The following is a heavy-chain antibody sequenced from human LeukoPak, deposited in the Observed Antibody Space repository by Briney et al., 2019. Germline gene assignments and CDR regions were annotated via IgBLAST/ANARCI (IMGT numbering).Heavy chain of an antibody. V-gene: IGHV1-2*02. CDR2: INPNSGGT. Sequence: ASVNVSCKASGYTFTPYYMHWVPQAPGQALEGRGWINPNSGGTNYAQKFQGRVTMTRDTSIRTAYMELSRLRSDDTAVYYCARDLYDSSGTDAFDIWGQGTMVTVSS. D-gene: IGHD3-22*01. J-gene: IGHJ3*02. CDR3: ARDLYDSSGTDAFDI. CDR1: GYTFTPYY.